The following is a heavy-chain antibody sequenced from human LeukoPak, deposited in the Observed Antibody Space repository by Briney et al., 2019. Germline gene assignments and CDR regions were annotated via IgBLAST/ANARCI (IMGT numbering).Heavy chain of an antibody. V-gene: IGHV3-30*02. CDR3: AKGPGVVRGVKSPTFDY. J-gene: IGHJ4*02. CDR2: IRYDGSNG. Sequence: GGSLRLSCAASGFTFSSYGMHWVRQAPGKGLEWVAFIRYDGSNGYYADSVKGRFTTSRDNSKNTLYLQMNSLRAEDTAVYYCAKGPGVVRGVKSPTFDYWGQGTLVTVSS. D-gene: IGHD3-10*01. CDR1: GFTFSSYG.